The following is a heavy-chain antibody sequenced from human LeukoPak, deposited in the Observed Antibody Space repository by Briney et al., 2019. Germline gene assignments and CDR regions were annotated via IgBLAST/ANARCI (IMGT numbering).Heavy chain of an antibody. D-gene: IGHD5-18*01. CDR3: AKGHTYGLGESYLDF. J-gene: IGHJ4*02. V-gene: IGHV3-9*01. CDR1: GYTFDDYA. Sequence: GRSLRLSREASGYTFDDYAMHWVRQAPGKGLEWVSAISRNSGSIGYAESVKGRFTISRDNGKNSLYLQMNSLRTEDTALYYCAKGHTYGLGESYLDFWGQGTLVSVSS. CDR2: ISRNSGSI.